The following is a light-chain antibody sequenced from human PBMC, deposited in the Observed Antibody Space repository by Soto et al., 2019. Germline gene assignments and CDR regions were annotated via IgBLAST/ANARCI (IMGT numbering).Light chain of an antibody. V-gene: IGLV2-14*01. J-gene: IGLJ2*01. CDR3: SSYTGSSVV. CDR1: NSDVGGYKY. CDR2: EVS. Sequence: QSVLTQPASVSGSPGQSITISCTGTNSDVGGYKYVSWYQQLPGKVPRLMIYEVSNRPSGVSNRFSGSKSGNTASLTISGLQAEDEADYYCSSYTGSSVVFGGGTKLTVL.